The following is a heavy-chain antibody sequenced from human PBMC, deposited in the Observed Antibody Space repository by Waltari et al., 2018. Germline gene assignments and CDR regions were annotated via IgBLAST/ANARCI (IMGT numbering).Heavy chain of an antibody. Sequence: EVQLVESGGGLVQPGGSLRLSCAASGFTVSSNYMSWVRQAPGKGLVWVSVIYSGVSTYYAYSVKGRFTISRHNSKNTLYLQMNSLRAEDTAVYYCARLSIAAAGTHFDYWGQGTLVTVSS. V-gene: IGHV3-53*04. J-gene: IGHJ4*02. CDR1: GFTVSSNY. CDR3: ARLSIAAAGTHFDY. CDR2: IYSGVST. D-gene: IGHD6-13*01.